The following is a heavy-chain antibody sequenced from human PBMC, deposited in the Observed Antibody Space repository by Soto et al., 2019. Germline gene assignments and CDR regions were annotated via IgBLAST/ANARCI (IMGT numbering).Heavy chain of an antibody. J-gene: IGHJ6*02. CDR3: ARQSLVKSIARYGYFYNAMYV. D-gene: IGHD6-13*01. Sequence: EVQVVESGGGLVLPGGSPRLSCVASGFIFSSSWMSWFRQAPGKGLEWVATIKPDGREVYYADSVKGRFTISRDNARNSVDLQLSSLRADDTAVYYCARQSLVKSIARYGYFYNAMYVWGQGTTVIVSS. CDR2: IKPDGREV. CDR1: GFIFSSSW. V-gene: IGHV3-7*03.